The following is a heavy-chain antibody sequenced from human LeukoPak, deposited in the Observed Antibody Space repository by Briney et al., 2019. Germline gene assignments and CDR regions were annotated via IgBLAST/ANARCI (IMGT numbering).Heavy chain of an antibody. CDR1: GFTFSSYE. CDR3: AREKIRMGATDY. J-gene: IGHJ4*02. CDR2: ISSSGSTI. D-gene: IGHD1-26*01. Sequence: GGSLRLSCAASGFTFSSYEMNWVRQAPGKGLEWVSYISSSGSTIYYADSVKGRFTISRDNAKNSLYLQMNSLRAEDTAVYYCAREKIRMGATDYWGQGTLVTVSS. V-gene: IGHV3-48*03.